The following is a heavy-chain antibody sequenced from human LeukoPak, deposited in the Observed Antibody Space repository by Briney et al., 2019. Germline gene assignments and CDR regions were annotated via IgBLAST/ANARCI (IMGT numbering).Heavy chain of an antibody. CDR3: AKTPSYYDFWSGYSGYFDY. D-gene: IGHD3-3*01. J-gene: IGHJ4*02. CDR2: ISGSGGST. V-gene: IGHV3-23*01. Sequence: PGGSLRLSCAASGFTFSSYAMSWVRQAPGKWLEWVSAISGSGGSTYYADSVKGRFTISRDNSKNTLYLQMNSLRAEDTAVYYCAKTPSYYDFWSGYSGYFDYWGQGTLVTVSS. CDR1: GFTFSSYA.